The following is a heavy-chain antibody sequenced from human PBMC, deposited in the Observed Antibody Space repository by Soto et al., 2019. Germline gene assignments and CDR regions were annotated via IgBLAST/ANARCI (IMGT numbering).Heavy chain of an antibody. Sequence: GGSLRLSCAASGFTFSSYAMSWVRQAPGKGLEWVSYISSSSSTIYYADSVKGRFTISRDNAKNSLYLQMNSLRAEDTAVYYCARVGWATYYYYYMDVWGKGTTVTVSS. CDR2: ISSSSSTI. D-gene: IGHD1-26*01. J-gene: IGHJ6*03. CDR1: GFTFSSYA. CDR3: ARVGWATYYYYYMDV. V-gene: IGHV3-48*01.